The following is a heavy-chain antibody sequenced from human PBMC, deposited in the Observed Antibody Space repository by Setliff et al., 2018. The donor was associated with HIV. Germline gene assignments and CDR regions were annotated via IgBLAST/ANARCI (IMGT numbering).Heavy chain of an antibody. CDR2: IYYRGSA. V-gene: IGHV4-39*07. D-gene: IGHD3-10*01. J-gene: IGHJ4*02. CDR3: ARARGPPLPVLDF. Sequence: SETLSLTCTVSGGSITTTNYYWGWVRQSPGKGLERIGVIYYRGSAYYNLSLQSRVTLSVDTSKNSFSLHLTSVTAADTAVYFCARARGPPLPVLDFWGQGTQVTVSS. CDR1: GGSITTTNYY.